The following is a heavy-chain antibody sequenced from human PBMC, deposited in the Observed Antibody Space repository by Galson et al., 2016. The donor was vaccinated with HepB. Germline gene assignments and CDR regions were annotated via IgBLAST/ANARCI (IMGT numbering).Heavy chain of an antibody. D-gene: IGHD1-1*01. V-gene: IGHV3-74*01. CDR1: GFLFDSYW. J-gene: IGHJ6*04. Sequence: SLRLSCAASGFLFDSYWIHWVRQAPGKGLVWVSRINSYGTITSYADSVKGRFIISRDNAKRMVYLQMDNLRAEDTAVYYCARPPGTSGPSAMEVWGKGTAVKVSS. CDR2: INSYGTIT. CDR3: ARPPGTSGPSAMEV.